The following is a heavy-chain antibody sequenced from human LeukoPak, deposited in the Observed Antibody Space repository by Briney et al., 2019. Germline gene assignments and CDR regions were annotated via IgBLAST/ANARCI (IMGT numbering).Heavy chain of an antibody. J-gene: IGHJ4*02. D-gene: IGHD3-10*01. CDR2: ISAYNGNT. Sequence: ASVKVSCKASGYTFINYGINWVRQAPGQGLEWMGWISAYNGNTNYAQSLQGRVTMTTDTSTSTVYMEMRSLTSDDTAVYYCARDHSDMVRGVTLFDYWGQGTLVTVSS. CDR1: GYTFINYG. V-gene: IGHV1-18*01. CDR3: ARDHSDMVRGVTLFDY.